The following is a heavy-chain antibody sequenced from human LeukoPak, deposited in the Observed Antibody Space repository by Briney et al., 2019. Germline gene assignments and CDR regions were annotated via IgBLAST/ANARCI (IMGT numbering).Heavy chain of an antibody. V-gene: IGHV4-39*07. J-gene: IGHJ6*03. CDR3: ARDWRAYHYYFMDV. Sequence: PSETLSLTCTVSGGSISSSDYYWGWIRQPPGKGLEWIGSVYYSGSTYCNPSLKSRVTIAAETSKNQISLKLTSVTPADTAVYYCARDWRAYHYYFMDVWGKGTTVTVSS. CDR1: GGSISSSDYY. CDR2: VYYSGST.